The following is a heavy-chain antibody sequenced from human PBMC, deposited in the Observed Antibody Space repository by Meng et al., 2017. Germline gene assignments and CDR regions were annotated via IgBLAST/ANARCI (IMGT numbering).Heavy chain of an antibody. J-gene: IGHJ4*02. CDR2: IDPNNDHT. D-gene: IGHD6-13*01. V-gene: IGHV1-2*06. Sequence: QVQRVQVGPEVKKPGASVRLSCKPSGYTFAAYWIHWLRQAPGQGLEWMGRIDPNNDHTQYAQNFQGRVTMTSDTSISTVYMELNGLRSDDTAVYYCARDEDISAAGKLFGDYWGQGTLVTVSS. CDR3: ARDEDISAAGKLFGDY. CDR1: GYTFAAYW.